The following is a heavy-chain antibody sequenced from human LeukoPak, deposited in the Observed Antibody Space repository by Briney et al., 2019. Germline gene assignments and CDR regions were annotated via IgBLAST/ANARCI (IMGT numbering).Heavy chain of an antibody. CDR2: IYTSGST. Sequence: SETLSLTCTVSGGSISSYYWSWIRQPAGKGLEWIGRIYTSGSTNYNPSLKSRVTMSVDTSKNQFSLKLSSVTAADTAVYYCAREAGNPPPDYGDSPANTGWFDPWGQGTLVTVSS. CDR3: AREAGNPPPDYGDSPANTGWFDP. V-gene: IGHV4-4*07. J-gene: IGHJ5*02. CDR1: GGSISSYY. D-gene: IGHD4-17*01.